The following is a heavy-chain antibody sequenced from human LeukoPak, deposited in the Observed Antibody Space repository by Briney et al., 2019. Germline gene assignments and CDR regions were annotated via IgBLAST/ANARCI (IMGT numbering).Heavy chain of an antibody. J-gene: IGHJ3*02. Sequence: GSLRLSCAASGFTFSSYEMNWVRQAPGKGLEWVSYISSSGSTIYYADSVKGRFTISRDNAKNSLYLQMNSLRAEDTAVYYCARDSAHLSGGSPPYAFDIWGQGTMVTVSS. CDR3: ARDSAHLSGGSPPYAFDI. CDR2: ISSSGSTI. D-gene: IGHD2-15*01. CDR1: GFTFSSYE. V-gene: IGHV3-48*03.